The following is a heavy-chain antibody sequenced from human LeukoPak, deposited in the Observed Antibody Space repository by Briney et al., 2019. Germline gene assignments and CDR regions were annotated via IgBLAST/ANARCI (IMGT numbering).Heavy chain of an antibody. Sequence: SGGSLRLSCVASGFYFSAYLMSWVRQAPGKGLEWVANIKQDGSQEFYLDSVKGRFTISRDNSKNTLYLQLNSLSAEDTAVYYCARYPYSTSSWSDPWGQGTLVTVSS. V-gene: IGHV3-7*02. CDR1: GFYFSAYL. J-gene: IGHJ5*02. D-gene: IGHD6-6*01. CDR3: ARYPYSTSSWSDP. CDR2: IKQDGSQE.